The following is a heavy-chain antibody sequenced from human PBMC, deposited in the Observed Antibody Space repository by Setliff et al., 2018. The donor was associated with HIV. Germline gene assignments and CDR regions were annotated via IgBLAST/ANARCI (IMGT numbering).Heavy chain of an antibody. J-gene: IGHJ6*03. CDR1: GGSISSYY. CDR3: ARHVPDYDFWSGSPAHYYYYYMDV. CDR2: IDYSGTT. D-gene: IGHD3-3*01. V-gene: IGHV4-59*08. Sequence: PSETLSLTCTVSGGSISSYYWSWIRQPPGKGLEWIGAIDYSGTTYYNPSLKSRLTISVDTSKNLFSLRVTSVTAADTAIYYCARHVPDYDFWSGSPAHYYYYYMDVWGKGTTVTAP.